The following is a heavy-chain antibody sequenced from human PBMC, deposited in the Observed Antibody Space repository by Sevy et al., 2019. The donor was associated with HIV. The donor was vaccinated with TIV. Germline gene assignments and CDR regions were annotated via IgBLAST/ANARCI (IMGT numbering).Heavy chain of an antibody. Sequence: GGSLRLSCAASGFTFSTHALHWVRQAPGKGLEWVALISYDGRLKYYADSVKGRFTISRDDAKNTLYLQMNSLRAEDTAVYYCARGGGHTTAWSPGNYWGQGTLVTVSS. CDR2: ISYDGRLK. J-gene: IGHJ4*02. CDR1: GFTFSTHA. V-gene: IGHV3-30*04. CDR3: ARGGGHTTAWSPGNY. D-gene: IGHD6-19*01.